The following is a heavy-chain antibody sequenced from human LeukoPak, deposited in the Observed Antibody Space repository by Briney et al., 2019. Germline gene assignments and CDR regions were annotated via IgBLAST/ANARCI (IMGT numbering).Heavy chain of an antibody. J-gene: IGHJ4*02. V-gene: IGHV1-2*06. D-gene: IGHD3-3*01. CDR2: INPNSGGT. CDR1: GYTFTGYY. CDR3: ARSRYDFWSGYYCY. Sequence: GASVKVSCKASGYTFTGYYMHWVRQAPGQGLEWMGRINPNSGGTNYAQKFQGRVTMTRDTSISTAYMELSRLRSDDTAVYYCARSRYDFWSGYYCYWGQGTLVTVPS.